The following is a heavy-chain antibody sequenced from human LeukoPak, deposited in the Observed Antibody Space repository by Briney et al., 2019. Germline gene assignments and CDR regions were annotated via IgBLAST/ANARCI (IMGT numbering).Heavy chain of an antibody. CDR2: IKSDGSST. V-gene: IGHV3-74*01. CDR1: GFTFSNYW. J-gene: IGHJ6*03. CDR3: ARDQLRYYYYYMDV. D-gene: IGHD1-1*01. Sequence: GGSLRLSCAASGFTFSNYWMHWVRQAPGKGLVWVSRIKSDGSSTSYADSVKGRFTISRDNAKNSLYLQMNSLRAEDTAVYYCARDQLRYYYYYMDVWGKGTTVTVSS.